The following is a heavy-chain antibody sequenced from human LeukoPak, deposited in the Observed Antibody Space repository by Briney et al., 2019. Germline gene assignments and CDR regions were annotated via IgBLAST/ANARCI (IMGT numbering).Heavy chain of an antibody. V-gene: IGHV3-33*01. CDR1: GFTFSSYG. Sequence: PGGSLRLSCAGSGFTFSSYGMHWVRQAPGKGLEWVAVIWYDGTNKYYADSVKGRFTISRDNSKNTLYLQMNSLRAEDTAVYYCATVLRGSSWSYFDCWGQGTLVTVSS. CDR2: IWYDGTNK. D-gene: IGHD6-13*01. CDR3: ATVLRGSSWSYFDC. J-gene: IGHJ4*02.